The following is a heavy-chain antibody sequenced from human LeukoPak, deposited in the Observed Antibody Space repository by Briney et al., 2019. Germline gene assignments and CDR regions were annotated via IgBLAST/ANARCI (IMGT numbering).Heavy chain of an antibody. Sequence: PSETLSLTCAVSGYSISSGYYWGWIRQPPGKGLEWIGSIYHSGSTYYNPSLKSRVTISVDTSKNQFSLKLSSVTAADTAVYYCARDTAMVSLDYWGQGTLVTVSS. V-gene: IGHV4-38-2*01. D-gene: IGHD5-18*01. CDR3: ARDTAMVSLDY. CDR1: GYSISSGYY. J-gene: IGHJ4*02. CDR2: IYHSGST.